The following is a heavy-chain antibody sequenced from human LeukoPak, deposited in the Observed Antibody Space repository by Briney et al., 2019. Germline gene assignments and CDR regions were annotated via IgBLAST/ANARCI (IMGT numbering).Heavy chain of an antibody. V-gene: IGHV1-18*01. Sequence: ASVKVSCKASGYTFTSYGISWVRQAPGQGLEWMGWISAYNGNTNYAQKFQGRVTITADESTSTAYMELSSLRSEDTAVYYCARAGLEMATITSFDYWGQGTLVTVSS. CDR2: ISAYNGNT. CDR3: ARAGLEMATITSFDY. CDR1: GYTFTSYG. J-gene: IGHJ4*02. D-gene: IGHD5-24*01.